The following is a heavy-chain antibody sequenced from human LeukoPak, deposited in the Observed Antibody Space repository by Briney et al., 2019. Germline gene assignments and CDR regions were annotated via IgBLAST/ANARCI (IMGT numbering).Heavy chain of an antibody. V-gene: IGHV3-23*01. D-gene: IGHD3-22*01. J-gene: IGHJ4*02. Sequence: PGGSLRLSCAASGFTFSSYAMSWVRQAPGKGLEWVSAISGSGITTYYSDSVKGRFTISRDNSKNTVFLQMSSLRAEDTAVYYCAKDYYYDSSGYYAYTYYFDYWGQGTLVTVSS. CDR1: GFTFSSYA. CDR3: AKDYYYDSSGYYAYTYYFDY. CDR2: ISGSGITT.